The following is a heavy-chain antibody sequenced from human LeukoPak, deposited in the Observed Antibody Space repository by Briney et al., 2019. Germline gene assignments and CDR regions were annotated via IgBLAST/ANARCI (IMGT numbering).Heavy chain of an antibody. D-gene: IGHD6-13*01. CDR1: G. V-gene: IGHV1-18*01. J-gene: IGHJ4*02. CDR2: ISAYNGNT. CDR3: ARAYSSTWYGDY. Sequence: GIXXXRQAPGQGLEWMGWISAYNGNTNYAQNFQGRVTMTTDTSTSTAYMELRSLRSDDTAVYFCARAYSSTWYGDYWGQGTLVTVSS.